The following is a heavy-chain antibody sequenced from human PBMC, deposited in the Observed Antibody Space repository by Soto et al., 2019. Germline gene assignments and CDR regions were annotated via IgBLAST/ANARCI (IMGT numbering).Heavy chain of an antibody. D-gene: IGHD1-20*01. Sequence: PGRVLRGTCAALGGSFSDHTMHWVRRAPGKGLEWVALVAHDGITKYYAGSVKGRFTVSSDKSTNTLFLQMDSLDTEDTGVYYCARDDRITGIEDDIGLWGPGSLVILTS. V-gene: IGHV3-30-3*01. J-gene: IGHJ4*02. CDR2: VAHDGITK. CDR3: ARDDRITGIEDDIGL. CDR1: GGSFSDHT.